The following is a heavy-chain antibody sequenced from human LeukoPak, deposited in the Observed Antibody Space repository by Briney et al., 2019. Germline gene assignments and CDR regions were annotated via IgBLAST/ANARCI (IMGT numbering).Heavy chain of an antibody. CDR3: ARVNPPYSSGWYDF. CDR1: GGSISSSSYY. CDR2: IYYSGST. Sequence: SETLSLTCTVSGGSISSSSYYWGWIRQPPGKGLEWIGSIYYSGSTYYNPSLKSRVTISVDTSKNQFSLKLSSVTAADTAVYYCARVNPPYSSGWYDFWGQGTLVTVSS. V-gene: IGHV4-39*07. D-gene: IGHD6-19*01. J-gene: IGHJ5*01.